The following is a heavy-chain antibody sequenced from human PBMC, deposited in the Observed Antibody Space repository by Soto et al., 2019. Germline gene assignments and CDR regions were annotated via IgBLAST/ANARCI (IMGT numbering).Heavy chain of an antibody. V-gene: IGHV1-2*04. CDR2: INPNSGGT. J-gene: IGHJ6*02. CDR3: AAATISYYYYGMDV. D-gene: IGHD6-25*01. CDR1: GYTFTGYY. Sequence: GASVTVSCKASGYTFTGYYMHWGRQAPGQGLEWMGWINPNSGGTNYAQKFQGWVTMTRDTSISTAYMELSRLRSDDTAVYYCAAATISYYYYGMDVWGQGTTVTVSS.